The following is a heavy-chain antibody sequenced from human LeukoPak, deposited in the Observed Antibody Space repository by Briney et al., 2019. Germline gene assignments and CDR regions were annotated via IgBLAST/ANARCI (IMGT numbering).Heavy chain of an antibody. CDR2: IYISGST. V-gene: IGHV4-61*02. J-gene: IGHJ3*02. CDR1: GGSISSGSYY. D-gene: IGHD1-26*01. CDR3: ATSIVGVHDAFDI. Sequence: SETLSLTCTVSGGSISSGSYYWSWIRQPAGKGLEWIGRIYISGSTNYNPSLKSRVTISVDTYKNQFSLKLSSVTAADTAVYYCATSIVGVHDAFDIWGQGTMVTVSS.